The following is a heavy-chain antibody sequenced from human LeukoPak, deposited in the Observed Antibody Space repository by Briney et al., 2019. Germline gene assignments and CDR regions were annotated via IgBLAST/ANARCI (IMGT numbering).Heavy chain of an antibody. CDR1: GFTFSSYA. CDR2: ISGSGGST. CDR3: AKDSSYDILTGYYPDDY. D-gene: IGHD3-9*01. V-gene: IGHV3-23*01. Sequence: GGSLRLSCAASGFTFSSYAMSWVRQAPGKGLEWVSAISGSGGSTYYADSVEGRFTISRDNSKNTLYLQMNSLRAEDTAVYYCAKDSSYDILTGYYPDDYWGQGTLVTVSS. J-gene: IGHJ4*02.